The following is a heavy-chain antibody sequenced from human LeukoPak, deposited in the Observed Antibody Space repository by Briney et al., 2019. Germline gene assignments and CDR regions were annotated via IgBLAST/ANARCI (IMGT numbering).Heavy chain of an antibody. J-gene: IGHJ4*02. CDR2: IRSKAYGGTT. CDR3: TRGVQGDFWSGYYGGYYFDY. D-gene: IGHD3-3*01. V-gene: IGHV3-49*04. CDR1: GFTFGDYA. Sequence: PGGSLRLSCTASGFTFGDYAMSWVRQAPGKGLEWVGFIRSKAYGGTTEYAASVKGRFTISRDDSKSIAYLQMNSLKTEDTAVYYCTRGVQGDFWSGYYGGYYFDYWGQGSLVTVSS.